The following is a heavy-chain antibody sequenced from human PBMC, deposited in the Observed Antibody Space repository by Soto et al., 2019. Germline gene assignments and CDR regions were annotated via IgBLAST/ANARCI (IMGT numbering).Heavy chain of an antibody. Sequence: EVQLVESGGGLVQPGGSLRLSCAASGFTFSSYWMHWVRQAPGKGLVWVSRINSDGSSTSYADSVKGRFTISRDNAKNTLDLQMNSLRAEDTAVYYCAREYSGYDYYYYYCSMDVGGKGPTVTVSS. J-gene: IGHJ6*03. CDR1: GFTFSSYW. CDR2: INSDGSST. D-gene: IGHD5-12*01. V-gene: IGHV3-74*01. CDR3: AREYSGYDYYYYYCSMDV.